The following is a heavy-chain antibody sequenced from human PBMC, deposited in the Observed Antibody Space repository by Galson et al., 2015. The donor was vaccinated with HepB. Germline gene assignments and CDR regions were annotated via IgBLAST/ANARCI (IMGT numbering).Heavy chain of an antibody. CDR1: GFTFSHSA. CDR2: IVVGSGKA. J-gene: IGHJ4*02. Sequence: SVKVSCKASGFTFSHSAVQWVRQARGQRLEWIGWIVVGSGKATYAQRIKERVTITRDMSTSTAYLELRSLRSEDTAIYYCAADIGGSSTLMSPPGYWGQGTLVTVSS. V-gene: IGHV1-58*01. CDR3: AADIGGSSTLMSPPGY. D-gene: IGHD5/OR15-5a*01.